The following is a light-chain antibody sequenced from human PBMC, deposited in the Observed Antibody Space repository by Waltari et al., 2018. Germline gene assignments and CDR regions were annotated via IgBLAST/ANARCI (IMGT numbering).Light chain of an antibody. CDR1: QSVITY. Sequence: CRASQSVITYLAWYQQKPGQAPRLLIYDASNRATGIPARFSGSGSGTDFTLTISSLEPEDFAVYYCQQRSNWPPITFGQGTRLEIK. CDR2: DAS. CDR3: QQRSNWPPIT. V-gene: IGKV3-11*01. J-gene: IGKJ5*01.